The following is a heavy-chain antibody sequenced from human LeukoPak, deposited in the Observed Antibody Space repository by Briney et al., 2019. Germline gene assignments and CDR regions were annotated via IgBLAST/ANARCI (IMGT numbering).Heavy chain of an antibody. CDR1: GFTFSSYG. CDR3: AKDRGDYYDGSGYYSGGFDI. V-gene: IGHV3-30*18. CDR2: ISYDGSNK. J-gene: IGHJ3*02. D-gene: IGHD3-22*01. Sequence: GGSLRLSCAASGFTFSSYGMHWVRQAPGKGLEWVAVISYDGSNKYYADSVKGRFTISRGNSKNTLYLQMNSLRAEDTAVYYCAKDRGDYYDGSGYYSGGFDIWGQGTMVTVSS.